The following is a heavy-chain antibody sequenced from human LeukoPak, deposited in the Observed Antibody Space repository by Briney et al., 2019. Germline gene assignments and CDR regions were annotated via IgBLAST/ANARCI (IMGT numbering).Heavy chain of an antibody. V-gene: IGHV3-21*01. CDR3: ARPYYDSSGYQYPPDY. CDR2: ISSSSSYI. D-gene: IGHD3-22*01. J-gene: IGHJ4*02. Sequence: GGSLRLSCAASGFTFSSYSMNWVRQAPGKGLEWVSSISSSSSYIYYADSVKGRFTISRDNAKNSLYLQMNSLRAEDTAVYYCARPYYDSSGYQYPPDYWGQGTLVTVSS. CDR1: GFTFSSYS.